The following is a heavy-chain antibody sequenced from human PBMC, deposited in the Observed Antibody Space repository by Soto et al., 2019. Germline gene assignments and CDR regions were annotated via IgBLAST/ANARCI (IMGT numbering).Heavy chain of an antibody. Sequence: EVQLLESGGGLVQPGGSLRLSCAASGFTFSSYAMSWVRQAPGKGLEWVPIISGSGGNTYYADSVRGRFTISRDNSKNTLYLQMNSLRAEDTAVYYCARGGTGQQLVHYYYYGMDVWGQGTTVTVSS. CDR3: ARGGTGQQLVHYYYYGMDV. D-gene: IGHD6-13*01. CDR2: ISGSGGNT. J-gene: IGHJ6*02. CDR1: GFTFSSYA. V-gene: IGHV3-23*01.